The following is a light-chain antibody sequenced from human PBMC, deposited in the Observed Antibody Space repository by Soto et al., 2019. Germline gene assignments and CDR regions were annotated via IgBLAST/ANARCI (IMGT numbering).Light chain of an antibody. CDR3: QRSDRGPPT. CDR1: QDINNF. Sequence: DIQMTQSPSSLSASVGDRVTITCHESQDINNFLHWYAQRQGNAPKLLIYDAIKLDTGIPSRSSGSGYGRHFTFTISSLQPEDIATYSSQRSDRGPPTFGGWTKVEI. V-gene: IGKV1-33*01. CDR2: DAI. J-gene: IGKJ4*01.